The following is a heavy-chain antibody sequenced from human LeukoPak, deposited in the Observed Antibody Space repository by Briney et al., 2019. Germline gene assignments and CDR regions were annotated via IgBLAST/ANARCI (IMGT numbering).Heavy chain of an antibody. D-gene: IGHD5-18*01. CDR2: ISGRGGST. CDR3: AKDVGYNYGRNFDY. V-gene: IGHV3-23*01. Sequence: GGSLRLSCAASGFTFSSYAMGWVRQAPGKGLEWVSGISGRGGSTYYADSVKGRFTISRDNSNNTLSLQMNSPRAEDTAVYYCAKDVGYNYGRNFDYWGQGTLITVSS. CDR1: GFTFSSYA. J-gene: IGHJ4*02.